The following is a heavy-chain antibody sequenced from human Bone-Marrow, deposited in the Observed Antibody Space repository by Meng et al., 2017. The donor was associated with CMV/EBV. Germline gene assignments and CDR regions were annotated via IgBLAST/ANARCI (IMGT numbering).Heavy chain of an antibody. CDR1: GYTFTSYY. CDR3: ARGPGYSYGFHYYYYYGMDV. D-gene: IGHD5-18*01. V-gene: IGHV1-46*01. J-gene: IGHJ6*02. CDR2: INPSSGST. Sequence: ASVKVSCKASGYTFTSYYMHWVRQAPGQGLEWMGIINPSSGSTSYAQKFQGRVTMTRDTSTSTVYMELSSLRSDDTAVYYCARGPGYSYGFHYYYYYGMDVWGQGTAVTVSS.